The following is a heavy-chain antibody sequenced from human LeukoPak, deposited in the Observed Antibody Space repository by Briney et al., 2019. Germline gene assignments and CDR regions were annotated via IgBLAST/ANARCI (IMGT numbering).Heavy chain of an antibody. CDR3: VTGSSSGY. CDR1: GFTFSSYW. CDR2: INSDGSST. Sequence: GVSLRLSCAASGFTFSSYWMHWVRQAPGKGLVWVSRINSDGSSTSYADSVKRRFTITRDNAKNMLYLQMNSLRGEDTAVYYCVTGSSSGYWGQGTLVTASS. J-gene: IGHJ4*02. D-gene: IGHD6-6*01. V-gene: IGHV3-74*01.